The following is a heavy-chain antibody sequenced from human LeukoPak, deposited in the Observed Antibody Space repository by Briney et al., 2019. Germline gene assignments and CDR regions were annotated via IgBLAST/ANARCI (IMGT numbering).Heavy chain of an antibody. V-gene: IGHV3-74*01. D-gene: IGHD3-22*01. CDR2: INPDGSNT. CDR3: ASNEDSSGSPYDY. J-gene: IGHJ4*02. Sequence: PGGSLRLSCVASGFTFRTYWMYWDRQAPGKGLVWLSRINPDGSNTTYADSVKGRFTISRDNSKNTLYLQMNSLRAEDTAVYYCASNEDSSGSPYDYWGQGTLVTVSS. CDR1: GFTFRTYW.